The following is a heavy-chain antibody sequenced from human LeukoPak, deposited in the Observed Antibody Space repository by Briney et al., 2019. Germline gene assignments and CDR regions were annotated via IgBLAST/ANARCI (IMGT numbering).Heavy chain of an antibody. V-gene: IGHV3-11*04. CDR3: ARDVNIRDLWSGFHY. CDR2: ITSRSTTV. Sequence: KPGGSLRLSCAASGFTFSDYYMSWIRQAPGKGLEWVSLITSRSTTVHYADSVKGRFTISRDNAKNTLFLQMNSLRVDDTAVYYCARDVNIRDLWSGFHYWGQGTLVTVSS. J-gene: IGHJ4*02. D-gene: IGHD3-3*01. CDR1: GFTFSDYY.